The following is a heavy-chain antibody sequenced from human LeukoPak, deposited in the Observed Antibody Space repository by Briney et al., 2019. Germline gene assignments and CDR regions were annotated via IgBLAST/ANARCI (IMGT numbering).Heavy chain of an antibody. CDR2: IEPSDSYT. CDR1: GYSLTSYW. CDR3: ARYDPGYYYDSSGYQD. J-gene: IGHJ4*02. Sequence: GESLGISRQGSGYSLTSYWITWGRQMPGKGLEWMGRIEPSDSYTNYSPSLQGHATISAERSISTAYLQWSSLKCSDTAMYYCARYDPGYYYDSSGYQDWGQGTLVTVSS. V-gene: IGHV5-10-1*01. D-gene: IGHD3-22*01.